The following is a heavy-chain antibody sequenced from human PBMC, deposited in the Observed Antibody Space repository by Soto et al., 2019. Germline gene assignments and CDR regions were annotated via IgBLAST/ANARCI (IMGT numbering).Heavy chain of an antibody. J-gene: IGHJ2*01. D-gene: IGHD3-9*01. Sequence: QVQLVQSGAEVKKPGASVKVSCTTYGYTFSDYFLHWVRQAPGQGPAWMGFVNPKRGGTEYAPKFQGRVTMTRDTSSSTGYMYLSGLTSDDTAIYYCARDSGIPGRYWYFGLWGRGTLVTVSS. CDR2: VNPKRGGT. CDR3: ARDSGIPGRYWYFGL. CDR1: GYTFSDYF. V-gene: IGHV1-2*02.